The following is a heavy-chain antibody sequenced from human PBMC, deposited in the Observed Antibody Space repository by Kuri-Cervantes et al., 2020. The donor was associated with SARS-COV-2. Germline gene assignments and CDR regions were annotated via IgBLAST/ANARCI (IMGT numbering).Heavy chain of an antibody. Sequence: SCVASGFTFGHFWMTWVRQAPGKGLEWVGRIKSKTDGGTRDYAAPVKGRFAISRDDSKNTLYLQVNSLKTEDTAIYYCTTGQWELQYYFDYWGQGTLVTVSS. CDR2: IKSKTDGGTR. V-gene: IGHV3-15*01. D-gene: IGHD3-10*01. CDR1: GFTFGHFW. CDR3: TTGQWELQYYFDY. J-gene: IGHJ4*02.